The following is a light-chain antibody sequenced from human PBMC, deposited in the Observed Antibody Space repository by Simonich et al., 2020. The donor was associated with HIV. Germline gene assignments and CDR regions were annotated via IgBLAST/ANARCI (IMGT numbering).Light chain of an antibody. J-gene: IGKJ1*01. CDR2: WAA. V-gene: IGKV4-1*01. CDR1: QSVLYSSNNKNY. CDR3: QQYYSTPGT. Sequence: DIVMTQSPDSLAVSLGERATINCKSSQSVLYSSNNKNYLAWYQQKPRQPPKLLIYWAATRESGVPDRFSGSWSGTDFTLTISSLQAEDVAVYYCQQYYSTPGTFGQGTKVEIK.